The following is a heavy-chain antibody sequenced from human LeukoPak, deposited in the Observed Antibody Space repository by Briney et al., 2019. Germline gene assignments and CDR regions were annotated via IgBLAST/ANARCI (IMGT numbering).Heavy chain of an antibody. Sequence: GGSLRLSCAASGFTFSSYAVSWVRQAPGKGLAWVSAISDSGGSTQYADSVKGRFTISRGNSKNTLYLQMNSLRVEDTAVYYCVKSNNLGGDYWGQGTLVTVSS. D-gene: IGHD1/OR15-1a*01. CDR2: ISDSGGST. V-gene: IGHV3-23*01. CDR3: VKSNNLGGDY. CDR1: GFTFSSYA. J-gene: IGHJ4*02.